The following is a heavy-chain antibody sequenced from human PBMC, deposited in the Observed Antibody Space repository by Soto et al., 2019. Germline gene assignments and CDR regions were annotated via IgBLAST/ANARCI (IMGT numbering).Heavy chain of an antibody. CDR3: AKGGRQWLVTSDFNY. CDR1: GFTFSDYA. J-gene: IGHJ4*02. Sequence: VQLVESGGGVVQPGRSLRLSCAASGFTFSDYAMHWVRXXXGKGLEWVAVVSHDGRNTHYADSVKGRFTISRDSSKNXVXXXXXXXRXEDTAVYYCAKGGRQWLVTSDFNYWGQGALVTVSS. CDR2: VSHDGRNT. V-gene: IGHV3-30*18. D-gene: IGHD6-19*01.